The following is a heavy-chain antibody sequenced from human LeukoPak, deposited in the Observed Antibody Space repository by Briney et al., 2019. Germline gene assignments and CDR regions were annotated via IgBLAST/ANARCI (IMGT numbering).Heavy chain of an antibody. CDR3: ARGGEGYNYFDN. V-gene: IGHV4-39*07. D-gene: IGHD5-24*01. J-gene: IGHJ4*02. CDR1: GGSISTSYY. CDR2: IFYSGTS. Sequence: KPSETLSLTCTVSGGSISTSYYWGWIRQPPGKGLEWIASIFYSGTSYYNPSLNSGVTISVDTSETQFSLKLTSVTAADTAVYYCARGGEGYNYFDNWGQGILVTVSS.